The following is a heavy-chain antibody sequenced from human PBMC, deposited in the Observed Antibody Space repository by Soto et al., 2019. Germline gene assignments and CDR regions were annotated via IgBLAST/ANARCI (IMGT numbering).Heavy chain of an antibody. CDR3: ARSLPYYYDSSGNWWFDS. J-gene: IGHJ5*01. CDR1: GYTFTSYY. Sequence: ASVKVSCKASGYTFTSYYMHWVRQAPGQGLEWMGIINPSGGSTSYAQKFQGRVTMTRDTSTSTVYMELSSLRSEDTAVYYCARSLPYYYDSSGNWWFDSWGQGTLVTVSS. CDR2: INPSGGST. D-gene: IGHD3-22*01. V-gene: IGHV1-46*01.